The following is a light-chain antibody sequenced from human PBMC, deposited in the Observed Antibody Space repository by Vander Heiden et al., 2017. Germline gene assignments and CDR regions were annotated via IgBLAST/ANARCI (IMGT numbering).Light chain of an antibody. CDR3: QQRSNWHLT. J-gene: IGKJ4*01. Sequence: EIVFTQSPATLSLSPGERATLSCRASQGVSSYLAWYQQKPGQAPRLLIYDASNRATGIPARFSGSGPGTDFTLTISSLEPEDFAVYYCQQRSNWHLTFGGGTKVEIK. CDR2: DAS. V-gene: IGKV3D-11*01. CDR1: QGVSSY.